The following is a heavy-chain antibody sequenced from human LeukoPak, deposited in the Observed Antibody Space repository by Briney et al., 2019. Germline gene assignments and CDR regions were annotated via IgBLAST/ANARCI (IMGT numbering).Heavy chain of an antibody. CDR1: GFTFSSYA. CDR3: AKDGHYYDSSGYFDY. D-gene: IGHD3-22*01. Sequence: GGSLRLSCAASGFTFSSYAMSWVRQAPGKGLEWVSAISGSGGSTYYADSVKGRFTISRDNSKNTLYLQMNSLRAEDTAVYYCAKDGHYYDSSGYFDYWGQGTLVTVSS. J-gene: IGHJ4*02. CDR2: ISGSGGST. V-gene: IGHV3-23*01.